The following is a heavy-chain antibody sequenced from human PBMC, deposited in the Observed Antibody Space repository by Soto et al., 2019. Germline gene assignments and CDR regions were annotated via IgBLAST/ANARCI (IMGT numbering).Heavy chain of an antibody. CDR3: ARGPGTMAKIDY. CDR1: GGSINSGDYS. CDR2: IYHSGTT. Sequence: PSETLSLTCTVSGGSINSGDYSWTWIRQPPGKGLEWIGYIYHSGTTYYNMSLKSRVTISVDRSKNQFSLKLSSVTAADTAVYYCARGPGTMAKIDYWGQGTLVTVSS. V-gene: IGHV4-30-2*01. J-gene: IGHJ4*02. D-gene: IGHD3-10*01.